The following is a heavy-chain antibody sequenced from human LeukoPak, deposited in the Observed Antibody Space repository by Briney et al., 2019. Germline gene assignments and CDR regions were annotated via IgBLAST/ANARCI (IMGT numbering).Heavy chain of an antibody. V-gene: IGHV3-30*18. J-gene: IGHJ4*02. CDR2: ISFDGNNK. CDR3: AKVHSYGWLHNFDY. D-gene: IGHD5-24*01. Sequence: GGSLRLSCAASGFTFSSSGIHWVRQAPGKGLEWVAAISFDGNNKYYTDSVKGRFTISRDNSKNTVFLQMNSLKPADTAVYYCAKVHSYGWLHNFDYWGQGTLVTVSS. CDR1: GFTFSSSG.